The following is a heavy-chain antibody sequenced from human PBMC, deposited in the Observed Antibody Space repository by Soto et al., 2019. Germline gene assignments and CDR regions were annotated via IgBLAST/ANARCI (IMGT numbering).Heavy chain of an antibody. J-gene: IGHJ4*02. D-gene: IGHD2-21*01. CDR3: ARDIAVSGTRGFDQ. CDR1: GGSITSNW. V-gene: IGHV4-4*02. Sequence: QVQLQESGPGLMKPSGTLSLTCAVSGGSITSNWWSWVRQPPGKGLEWIAETFHTGSANYNPSLMGRLTISMDKSRNPLSLNLNSVTAADTAMYSCARDIAVSGTRGFDQWGQGTVVSVYS. CDR2: TFHTGSA.